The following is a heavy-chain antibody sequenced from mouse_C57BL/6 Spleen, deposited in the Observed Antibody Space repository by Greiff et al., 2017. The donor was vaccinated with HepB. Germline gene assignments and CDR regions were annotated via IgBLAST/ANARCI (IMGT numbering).Heavy chain of an antibody. D-gene: IGHD3-2*02. J-gene: IGHJ4*01. CDR3: ARRTAQATGAMDY. Sequence: QVQLQQSGAELVRPGTSVKVSCKASGYAFTNYLIEWVKQRPGQGLEWIGVINPGSGGTNYNEKFKGKATLTADKSSSTAYMQLSSLTSEDSAVYFCARRTAQATGAMDYWGQGTSVTVSS. CDR2: INPGSGGT. V-gene: IGHV1-54*01. CDR1: GYAFTNYL.